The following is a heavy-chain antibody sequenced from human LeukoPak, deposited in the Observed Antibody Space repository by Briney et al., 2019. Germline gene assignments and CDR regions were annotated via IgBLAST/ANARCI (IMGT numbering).Heavy chain of an antibody. D-gene: IGHD3-10*01. CDR2: IRSKAYGGTT. CDR1: GFTFGDYA. J-gene: IGHJ4*02. Sequence: GRSLRLSCTASGFTFGDYAMSWVRQAPGKGLEWVGFIRSKAYGGTTEYAASVKGRFTISRDDSKSIAYLQMNSLKTEDTAVYYCTRLLLGLWFGEFPFDYWGQGTLVTVSS. V-gene: IGHV3-49*04. CDR3: TRLLLGLWFGEFPFDY.